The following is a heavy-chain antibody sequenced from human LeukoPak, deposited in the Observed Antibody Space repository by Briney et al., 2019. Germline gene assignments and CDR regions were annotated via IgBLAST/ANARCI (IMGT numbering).Heavy chain of an antibody. D-gene: IGHD2-21*01. CDR1: GFSFNNYA. CDR2: ISGGGDDT. Sequence: GGSLRLSCAASGFSFNNYAMSWVRQAPGKGLEWVSAISGGGDDTKYAESVKGRFTISRDNFKNTLSLQVNSLRAEDTAVYYCAKSDCGTIGCKLLNYWGQGTLVTVSS. CDR3: AKSDCGTIGCKLLNY. V-gene: IGHV3-23*01. J-gene: IGHJ4*02.